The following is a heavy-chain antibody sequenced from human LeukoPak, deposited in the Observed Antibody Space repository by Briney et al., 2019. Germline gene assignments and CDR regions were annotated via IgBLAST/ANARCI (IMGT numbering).Heavy chain of an antibody. CDR2: TSSSGSTI. CDR3: AELGITMIGGV. D-gene: IGHD3-10*02. V-gene: IGHV3-48*03. CDR1: GFTFGSYE. J-gene: IGHJ6*04. Sequence: PGGSLRLSCAASGFTFGSYEMNWVRQAPGKGLEWVSYTSSSGSTIYYADSVKGRFTISRDNAKNSLYLQMNSLRAEDTAVYYCAELGITMIGGVWGKGTTVTISS.